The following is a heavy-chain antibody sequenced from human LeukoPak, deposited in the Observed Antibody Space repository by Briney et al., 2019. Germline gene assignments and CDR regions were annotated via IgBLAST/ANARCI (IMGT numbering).Heavy chain of an antibody. CDR3: ARDSRLRFLEWLLDY. D-gene: IGHD3-3*01. CDR1: GGTFSSYA. CDR2: IIPIFGTA. V-gene: IGHV1-69*05. J-gene: IGHJ4*02. Sequence: GSSVKVSCKXSGGTFSSYAISWVRQAPRQGLEWMGGIIPIFGTANYAQKFQGRVTITTDESTSTAYMELSSLRSEDTAVYYCARDSRLRFLEWLLDYWGQGTLVTVSS.